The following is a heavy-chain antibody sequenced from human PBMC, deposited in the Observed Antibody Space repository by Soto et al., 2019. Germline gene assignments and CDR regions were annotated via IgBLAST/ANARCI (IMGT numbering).Heavy chain of an antibody. CDR2: IKQDGSEK. V-gene: IGHV3-7*01. D-gene: IGHD6-13*01. CDR1: GFTFSSYW. J-gene: IGHJ3*02. CDR3: ARGPPGIAAAGTHAFDI. Sequence: EVQLVESGGGLVQPGGSLRLSCAASGFTFSSYWMSWVRQAPGKGLEWVVNIKQDGSEKYYVDSVKGRFTISRDNAKNSLYLQMNSLRAEDTAVYYCARGPPGIAAAGTHAFDIWGQGTMVTVSS.